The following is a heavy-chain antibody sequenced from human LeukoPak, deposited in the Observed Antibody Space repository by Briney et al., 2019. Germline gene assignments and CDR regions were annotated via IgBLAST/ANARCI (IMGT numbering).Heavy chain of an antibody. CDR1: GGSISSSSYY. CDR2: IYYSGST. V-gene: IGHV4-39*07. D-gene: IGHD1-1*01. CDR3: ARVGQTRAERFDY. J-gene: IGHJ4*02. Sequence: SETLSLTCTVSGGSISSSSYYWGWIRQPPGKGLEWIGSIYYSGSTYYNPSLKSRVTISVDTSKNQFSLKLSSVTAADTAVYYCARVGQTRAERFDYWGQGTLVTVSS.